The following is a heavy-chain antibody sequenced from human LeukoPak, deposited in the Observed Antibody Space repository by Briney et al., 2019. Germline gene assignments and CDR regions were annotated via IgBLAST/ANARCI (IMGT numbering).Heavy chain of an antibody. Sequence: GGSLRLSCAGSGFTFSSYWMSWVRHAPGKRLEWVANIKQDGSEKYYVDSVKGRFTISRDNAKNSLYLQMNSLRAEDTAVYYCARDIGGSERDVDTSGYDFEPLGAFDIWGQGTMVTVSS. J-gene: IGHJ3*02. D-gene: IGHD5-12*01. CDR1: GFTFSSYW. CDR2: IKQDGSEK. CDR3: ARDIGGSERDVDTSGYDFEPLGAFDI. V-gene: IGHV3-7*01.